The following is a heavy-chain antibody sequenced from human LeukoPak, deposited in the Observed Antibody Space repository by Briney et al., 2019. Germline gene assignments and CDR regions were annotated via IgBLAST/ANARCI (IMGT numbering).Heavy chain of an antibody. Sequence: GGSLSLSCAASGFTFSSYSMNWVRQAPGKGLEWVSYISSSSSTIYYADSVKGRFTISRDNAKNSLYLQMNSLRAEDTAVYYCARGLGPADYWGQGTLVTVSS. D-gene: IGHD1-26*01. CDR1: GFTFSSYS. J-gene: IGHJ4*02. CDR3: ARGLGPADY. V-gene: IGHV3-48*01. CDR2: ISSSSSTI.